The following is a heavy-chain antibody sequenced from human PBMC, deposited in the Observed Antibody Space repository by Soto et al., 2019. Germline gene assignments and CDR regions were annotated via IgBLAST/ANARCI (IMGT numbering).Heavy chain of an antibody. D-gene: IGHD3-16*02. CDR1: GGSISSYY. CDR3: ARGYYDYVWGSYRYTYAFDI. V-gene: IGHV4-59*01. Sequence: SETLSLTCTVSGGSISSYYWSWIRQPPGKGLEWIGYIYYSGSTNYNPSLKSRVTISVDTSKNQFSLKLSSVTAADTAVYYCARGYYDYVWGSYRYTYAFDIWGQGKMVT. CDR2: IYYSGST. J-gene: IGHJ3*02.